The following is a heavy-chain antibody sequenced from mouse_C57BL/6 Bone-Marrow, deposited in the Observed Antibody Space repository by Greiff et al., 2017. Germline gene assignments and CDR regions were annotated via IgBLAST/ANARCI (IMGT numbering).Heavy chain of an antibody. D-gene: IGHD2-4*01. CDR2: IDPETGGT. J-gene: IGHJ1*03. Sequence: VQLQQSGAELVRPGASVTLSCKASGYTFTDYEMHWVKQTPVHGLEWIGAIDPETGGTAYNQKFKGKAILTADKSSSTAYMELRSLTYEDSAVYYCTSVEGIYYDYEDVWGTGTTVTVSS. CDR3: TSVEGIYYDYEDV. V-gene: IGHV1-15*01. CDR1: GYTFTDYE.